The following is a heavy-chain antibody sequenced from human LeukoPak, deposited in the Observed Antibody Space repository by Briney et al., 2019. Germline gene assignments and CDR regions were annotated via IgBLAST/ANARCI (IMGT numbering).Heavy chain of an antibody. CDR3: AGSWFYRDYFEY. D-gene: IGHD3-10*01. CDR2: LSYDGSNE. CDR1: GFPFSSYG. J-gene: IGHJ4*02. Sequence: HPGRSLRLSCAASGFPFSSYGMRWVRQAPGKGLEWVAVLSYDGSNEYYADSVKGRFTISRDNSKNTLYLQMNSLRVEDTAVYYCAGSWFYRDYFEYWGQGTLVTVSS. V-gene: IGHV3-30*03.